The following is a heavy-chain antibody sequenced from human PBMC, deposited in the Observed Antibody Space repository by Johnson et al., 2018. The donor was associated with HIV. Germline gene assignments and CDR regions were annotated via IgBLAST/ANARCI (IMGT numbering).Heavy chain of an antibody. Sequence: VQLVESGGGLVQPGGSLRLSCAASGFTFSSYWMTWVRQAPGKGLEWVANIKQDGSEQYFVDSVEGRFTISRDNAKNSLYLQMNRLRDEDTAMYYSARGRGALDIWGQGTMVTVSS. J-gene: IGHJ3*02. CDR3: ARGRGALDI. CDR2: IKQDGSEQ. D-gene: IGHD3-16*01. CDR1: GFTFSSYW. V-gene: IGHV3-7*03.